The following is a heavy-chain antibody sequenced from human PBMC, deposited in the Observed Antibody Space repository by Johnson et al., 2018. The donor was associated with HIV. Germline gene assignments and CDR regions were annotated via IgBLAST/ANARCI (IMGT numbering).Heavy chain of an antibody. CDR3: ARPEGFWSGSVIHDAFDI. D-gene: IGHD3-3*01. V-gene: IGHV3-30-3*01. CDR2: ISYDGSNK. Sequence: QVQLVESGGGVVQPGRSLRLSCAASVFTFSSYAMHWVRQAPGKGLEWVAVISYDGSNKYYADSVKGRFTISRDNSKNTLYLQINSLRAEVTAVYYCARPEGFWSGSVIHDAFDIWGQGTMVTVSS. J-gene: IGHJ3*02. CDR1: VFTFSSYA.